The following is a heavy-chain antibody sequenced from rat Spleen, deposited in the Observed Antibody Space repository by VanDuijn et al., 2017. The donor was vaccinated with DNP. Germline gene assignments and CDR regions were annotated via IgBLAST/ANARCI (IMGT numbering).Heavy chain of an antibody. CDR1: GFTFNKYW. J-gene: IGHJ2*01. CDR2: IRHDGSST. Sequence: EVQLVESGGDLVQPGRSLKLSCVASGFTFNKYWMTWIRQVPGKGLEWVATIRHDGSSTYYRDSVKGRFTISRDNAKSTLYLQMDSLRSEDTATYYCARRGYYGYNYVFDYWGQGVMVTVSS. V-gene: IGHV5-7*01. D-gene: IGHD1-9*01. CDR3: ARRGYYGYNYVFDY.